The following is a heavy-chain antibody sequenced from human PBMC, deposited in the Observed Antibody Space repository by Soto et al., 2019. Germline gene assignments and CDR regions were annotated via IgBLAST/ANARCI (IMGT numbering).Heavy chain of an antibody. D-gene: IGHD2-15*01. CDR1: DFSISNAC. CDR3: TTGSVEGV. CDR2: IKTRSEGEAT. Sequence: EVQLVESGGGLVKPGGSLRLSCAASDFSISNACMNWVRQAPGKGLEWVGRIKTRSEGEATDYAAPLKDRFTISRDDSKNTLFLQMNSLKTEDTAVYYCTTGSVEGVWGQGATVIVSS. V-gene: IGHV3-15*07. J-gene: IGHJ6*02.